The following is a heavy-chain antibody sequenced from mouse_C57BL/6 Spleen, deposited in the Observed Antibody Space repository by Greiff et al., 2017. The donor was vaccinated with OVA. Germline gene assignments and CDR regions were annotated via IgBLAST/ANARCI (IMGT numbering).Heavy chain of an antibody. Sequence: VQLQQSGAELVKPGASVKMSCTASGYNIKDYYMHWVKQSTEQSLEWIGRIDPEDGETNYAPKFQGKATLTADTSSNTAYLQLSSLTSEDTAVCYSASTGAMDYWGQGTSVTVSS. J-gene: IGHJ4*01. CDR2: IDPEDGET. CDR3: ASTGAMDY. CDR1: GYNIKDYY. V-gene: IGHV14-2*01. D-gene: IGHD1-1*01.